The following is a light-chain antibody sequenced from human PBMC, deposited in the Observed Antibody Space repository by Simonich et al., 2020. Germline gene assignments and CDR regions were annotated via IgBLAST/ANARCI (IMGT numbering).Light chain of an antibody. CDR2: EAS. V-gene: IGKV3-11*01. J-gene: IGKJ4*01. CDR1: QSVSSY. Sequence: EIVLTQSPATLSLSPGERAPLSCRARQSVSSYLAWYPQKPGQAPRLLNYEASNRATGIPARFSGSGSGTDVTLTISSLEPEDFAVYYCQQRSNWPLTFGGGTKVEIK. CDR3: QQRSNWPLT.